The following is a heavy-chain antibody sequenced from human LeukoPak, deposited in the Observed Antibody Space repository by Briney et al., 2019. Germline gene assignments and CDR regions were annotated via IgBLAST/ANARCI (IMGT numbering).Heavy chain of an antibody. D-gene: IGHD3-10*01. J-gene: IGHJ4*02. CDR3: AKDRNYGSGSYYTYYFDY. CDR2: ISGSGYST. V-gene: IGHV3-23*01. CDR1: GFRFSNYA. Sequence: GGSLRLSCAASGFRFSNYAMSWVRQPPGKGLEWVSSISGSGYSTHQADSVKGRFSISRDNSKNTLYLQMNSLRAEDTAVYYCAKDRNYGSGSYYTYYFDYWGQGTLVTVSS.